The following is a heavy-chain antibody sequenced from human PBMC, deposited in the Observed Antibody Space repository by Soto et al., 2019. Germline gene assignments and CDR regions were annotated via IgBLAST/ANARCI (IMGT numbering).Heavy chain of an antibody. Sequence: ASVKVSCKASGYTFTGYYMHWVRQAPGQGLEWMGGIIPIFGTANYAQKFQGRVTITADESTSTAYMELSSLRSEDTAVYYCARDNSRLYFDYWGQGALVTVSS. J-gene: IGHJ4*02. CDR1: GYTFTGYY. V-gene: IGHV1-69*13. CDR3: ARDNSRLYFDY. CDR2: IIPIFGTA. D-gene: IGHD1-26*01.